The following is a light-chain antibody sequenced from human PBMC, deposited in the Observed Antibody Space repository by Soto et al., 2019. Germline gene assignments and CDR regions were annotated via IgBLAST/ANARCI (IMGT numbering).Light chain of an antibody. Sequence: DIPMTQSPSSLSASVGDRVTITCRASQSISSYLNWYQQKPGKAPKLLIYAASSLQSGVPSRFSGSGSGTDFTLTISSLQPEDFATYYCQQSYSTLRTFGQGTKVEMK. CDR1: QSISSY. J-gene: IGKJ1*01. CDR2: AAS. V-gene: IGKV1-39*01. CDR3: QQSYSTLRT.